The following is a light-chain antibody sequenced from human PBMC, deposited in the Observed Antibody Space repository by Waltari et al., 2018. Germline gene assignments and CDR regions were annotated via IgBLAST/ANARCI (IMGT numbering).Light chain of an antibody. J-gene: IGLJ1*01. Sequence: SSELTQPPSVSVSPGQTARITSSGDALPKQYAYWYQQKPGQAPVLVIYKDSERPSGIPERFSGFSSGTTVTLTISGVQAEDEADYYCQSADSSGTYVFGTGTKVTVL. CDR2: KDS. CDR3: QSADSSGTYV. V-gene: IGLV3-25*03. CDR1: ALPKQY.